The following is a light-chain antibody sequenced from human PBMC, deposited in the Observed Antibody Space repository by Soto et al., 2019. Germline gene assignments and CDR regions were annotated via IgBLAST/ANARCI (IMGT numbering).Light chain of an antibody. Sequence: PSTLSASVRDRVTITCRASQSIGSWLAWYQQKPGKAPKLLIYKASSLESGVPSRFSGSGSGTEFTLTISSLQPDDFATYYCQQYNSYSWTFGQGTKVDIK. V-gene: IGKV1-5*03. CDR3: QQYNSYSWT. CDR2: KAS. CDR1: QSIGSW. J-gene: IGKJ1*01.